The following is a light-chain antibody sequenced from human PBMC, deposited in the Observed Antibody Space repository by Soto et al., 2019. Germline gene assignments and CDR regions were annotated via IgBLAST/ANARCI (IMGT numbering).Light chain of an antibody. V-gene: IGLV1-40*01. CDR3: QSYDSSLSVV. Sequence: QLVLTQPPSVSGAPGQRVTMSCTGSSSNIGAGYDVQWYQQIPGTAPKLLISVNTNRPSGVPDRFSGSKSGTSASLAITGLQAEDEADYYCQSYDSSLSVVFGGGTKLTVL. CDR1: SSNIGAGYD. CDR2: VNT. J-gene: IGLJ3*02.